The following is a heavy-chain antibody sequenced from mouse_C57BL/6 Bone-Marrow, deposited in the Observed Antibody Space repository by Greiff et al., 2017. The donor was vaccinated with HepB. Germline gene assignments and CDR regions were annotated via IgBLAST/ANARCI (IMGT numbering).Heavy chain of an antibody. CDR1: GYTFTSYW. D-gene: IGHD1-1*01. Sequence: QVQLQQSGAELVRPGTSVKLSCKASGYTFTSYWMHWVKQRPGQGLEWIGVIDPSDSYTNYNQKFKGKATLTVDTSSSTAYMQLSSLTSEDSAVYYCARGGYYYGTNWYFDVWGTGTTVTVSS. V-gene: IGHV1-59*01. CDR2: IDPSDSYT. CDR3: ARGGYYYGTNWYFDV. J-gene: IGHJ1*03.